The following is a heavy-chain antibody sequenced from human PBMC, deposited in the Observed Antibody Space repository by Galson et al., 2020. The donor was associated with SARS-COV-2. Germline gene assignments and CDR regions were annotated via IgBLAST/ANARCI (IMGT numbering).Heavy chain of an antibody. J-gene: IGHJ4*02. CDR1: GFIFKSYG. D-gene: IGHD6-19*01. V-gene: IGHV3-23*01. CDR3: AKRDSSGQYYFDY. CDR2: ITGSGGHT. Sequence: GESLKISCAASGFIFKSYGMSWVRQAPGKGLEWVSTITGSGGHTFYADSVKGRLTISRDNSKNTLYLLMSSLRAEDTAVYYCAKRDSSGQYYFDYWGQGTLVTVSS.